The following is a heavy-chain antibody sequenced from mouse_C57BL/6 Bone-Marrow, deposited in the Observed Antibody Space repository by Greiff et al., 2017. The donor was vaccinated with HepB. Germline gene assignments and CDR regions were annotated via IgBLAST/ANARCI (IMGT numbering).Heavy chain of an antibody. Sequence: DVKLVESGGGLVQSGRSLRLSCATSGFTFSDFYMEWVRQAPGKGLEWIAASRNKANDYTTEYSASVKGRFIVSRDTSQSILYLQMNALRAEDTAIYYCARDADYDLWFAYWGQGTLVTVSA. CDR1: GFTFSDFY. D-gene: IGHD2-4*01. J-gene: IGHJ3*01. V-gene: IGHV7-1*01. CDR3: ARDADYDLWFAY. CDR2: SRNKANDYTT.